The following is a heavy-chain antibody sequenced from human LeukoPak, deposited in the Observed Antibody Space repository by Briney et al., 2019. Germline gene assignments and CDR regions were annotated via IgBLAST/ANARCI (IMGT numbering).Heavy chain of an antibody. V-gene: IGHV3-9*01. CDR1: GFTFDDYA. D-gene: IGHD5-12*01. Sequence: GGSLRLSCAVSGFTFDDYAMHWVRLVPGKGLEWVSGISWNSDTIVYGDSVKGRFTISRDNAKNSLYLQMNSLRPEDTALYYCATNGGGDSGYGNFDYWGQGTLVTVSS. CDR3: ATNGGGDSGYGNFDY. CDR2: ISWNSDTI. J-gene: IGHJ4*02.